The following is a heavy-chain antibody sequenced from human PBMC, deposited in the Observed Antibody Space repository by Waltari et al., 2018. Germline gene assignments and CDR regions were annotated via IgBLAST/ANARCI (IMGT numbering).Heavy chain of an antibody. CDR2: IKRNSGGT. D-gene: IGHD3-3*01. Sequence: QVQLVQSGAEVKKPGASVTVSCKASGYTFTGYYMHWVRQAPGQGLEWMGWIKRNSGGTNYAQKLQGRVTMTRDTSISTDYMELSRLRSDDTAGYDCARSSDFWSGYYRGPFDYWGQGTLVTVSS. CDR3: ARSSDFWSGYYRGPFDY. CDR1: GYTFTGYY. J-gene: IGHJ4*02. V-gene: IGHV1-2*02.